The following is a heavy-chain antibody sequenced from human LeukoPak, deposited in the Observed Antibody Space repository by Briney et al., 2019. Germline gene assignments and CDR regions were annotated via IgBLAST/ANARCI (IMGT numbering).Heavy chain of an antibody. D-gene: IGHD2-2*01. CDR3: ARVKGCSSTSCYLGWFDL. V-gene: IGHV1-69*05. CDR1: GGTFSSYA. Sequence: SVNVSCKASGGTFSSYAISWVQQAPGQGLEWMGGIIPIFGTANYAQKFQGRVTITTDESTSTAYMELSSLRSEDTAVYYCARVKGCSSTSCYLGWFDLWGQGTLVTVSS. CDR2: IIPIFGTA. J-gene: IGHJ5*02.